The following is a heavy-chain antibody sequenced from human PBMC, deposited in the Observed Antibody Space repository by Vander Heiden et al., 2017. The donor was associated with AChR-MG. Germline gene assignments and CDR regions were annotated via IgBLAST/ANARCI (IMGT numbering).Heavy chain of an antibody. D-gene: IGHD4-17*01. CDR1: GFTFSRYG. CDR2: ISYDGSNK. V-gene: IGHV3-30*18. J-gene: IGHJ4*02. Sequence: QVQLVESGGGVVQPGRSLRLSCAASGFTFSRYGLHWVRPAPGKGLEWVAVISYDGSNKYYADSVKGRFTISRDNSKNTLYLQMNSLRAEDTAVYYCAKGGTVTTFDYWGQGTLVTVSS. CDR3: AKGGTVTTFDY.